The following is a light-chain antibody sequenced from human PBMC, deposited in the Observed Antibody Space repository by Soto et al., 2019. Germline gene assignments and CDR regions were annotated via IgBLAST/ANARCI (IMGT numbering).Light chain of an antibody. V-gene: IGKV1-39*01. CDR1: QSISSY. CDR3: QQSYSIPLT. Sequence: DIQMTQSPPSLSASVGDRVTITCRASQSISSYLNWYQQKPGKAPKLLIYAASSLQSGVPSRFSGSGSGTDFTLTISSLQPEDFATYYCQQSYSIPLTFGGGTKVDIK. CDR2: AAS. J-gene: IGKJ4*01.